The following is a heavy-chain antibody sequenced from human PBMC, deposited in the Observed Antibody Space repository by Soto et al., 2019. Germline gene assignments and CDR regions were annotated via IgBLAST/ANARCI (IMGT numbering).Heavy chain of an antibody. V-gene: IGHV4-31*03. D-gene: IGHD6-13*01. J-gene: IGHJ4*02. CDR3: ARDTSTSWHYLDY. Sequence: SETLSLTCTVSGGSISSGGYYWSWIRQHPEKGLEWIGHIYHSGNTYYNPSLKSRVTISVDTSKNQFSLKLSSVTAADTAVYYCARDTSTSWHYLDYWGQGTLVTVSS. CDR2: IYHSGNT. CDR1: GGSISSGGYY.